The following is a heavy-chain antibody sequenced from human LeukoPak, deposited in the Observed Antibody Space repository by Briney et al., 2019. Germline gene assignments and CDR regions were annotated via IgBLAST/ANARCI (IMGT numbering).Heavy chain of an antibody. CDR2: ISSSSSYI. D-gene: IGHD3-22*01. V-gene: IGHV3-21*04. CDR3: AKVKGPRYYYDSSGYYAFDI. CDR1: GFTFSSYS. Sequence: PGGSLRLSCAASGFTFSSYSMNWVRQAPGKGLEWVSSISSSSSYIRYADSVRGRFTISRDNAKNALYLQMDSLRAEDTAVYYCAKVKGPRYYYDSSGYYAFDIWGQGTMVTVSS. J-gene: IGHJ3*02.